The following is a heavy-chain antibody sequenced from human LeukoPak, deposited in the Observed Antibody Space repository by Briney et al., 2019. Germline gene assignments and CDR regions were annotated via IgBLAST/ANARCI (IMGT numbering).Heavy chain of an antibody. CDR1: GGSISSYY. J-gene: IGHJ4*02. CDR2: IYYSGST. D-gene: IGHD3-10*01. Sequence: SETLSLTCTVSGGSISSYYWSWIRQPPGKGLEWIGYIYYSGSTNYNPSLKSRVTISVDTSKNQFSLKLSSVTAADTAVHYCASLYYGSGSFDYWGQGTLVTVSS. CDR3: ASLYYGSGSFDY. V-gene: IGHV4-59*01.